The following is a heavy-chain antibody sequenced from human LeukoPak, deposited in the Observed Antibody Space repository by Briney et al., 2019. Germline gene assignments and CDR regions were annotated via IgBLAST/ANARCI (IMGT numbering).Heavy chain of an antibody. D-gene: IGHD5-18*01. Sequence: SETLSLTCAVYGGSFSGYYWSWIRQPPGKGLEWIGEINHSGSTNYNPSLKSRVTISVDTSKNQFSLKLSSVTAADTAVYYCARGAWIQLWPSTYYFDYWGQGTLVTVPS. CDR2: INHSGST. CDR3: ARGAWIQLWPSTYYFDY. J-gene: IGHJ4*02. CDR1: GGSFSGYY. V-gene: IGHV4-34*01.